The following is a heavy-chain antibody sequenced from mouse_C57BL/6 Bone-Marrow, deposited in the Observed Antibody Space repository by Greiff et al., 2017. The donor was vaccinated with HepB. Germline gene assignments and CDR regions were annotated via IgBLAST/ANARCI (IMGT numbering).Heavy chain of an antibody. CDR3: ANDYDDY. CDR2: IDPSDSYT. D-gene: IGHD2-4*01. CDR1: GYTFTSYW. Sequence: VQLQQSGAELVKPGASVKLSCKASGYTFTSYWMQWVKQRPGQGLEWIGEIDPSDSYTNYNQKFKGKATLTVDTSSSTAYMQLSSLTSEDSAVYYCANDYDDYWGQGTTLTVSS. J-gene: IGHJ2*01. V-gene: IGHV1-50*01.